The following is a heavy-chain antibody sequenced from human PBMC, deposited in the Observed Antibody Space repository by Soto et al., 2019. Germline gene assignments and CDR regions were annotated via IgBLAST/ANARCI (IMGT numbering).Heavy chain of an antibody. J-gene: IGHJ4*02. V-gene: IGHV3-23*01. Sequence: SCAASGFTFSSYAMSWVRQAPGKGLEWVSVISGSGGSTNYADSVKGRFAISRDNSRGSVYLQMNSLRAEDTAVYYGARDPPLSMIVGVGVDDFWGQGTLVTVSS. CDR3: ARDPPLSMIVGVGVDDF. D-gene: IGHD3-22*01. CDR2: ISGSGGST. CDR1: GFTFSSYA.